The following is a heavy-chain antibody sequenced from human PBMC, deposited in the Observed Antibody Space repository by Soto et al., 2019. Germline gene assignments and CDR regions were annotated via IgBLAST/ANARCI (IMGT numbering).Heavy chain of an antibody. V-gene: IGHV2-5*02. CDR2: IYWDDDK. D-gene: IGHD6-6*01. J-gene: IGHJ4*02. CDR3: AHSPYSSASYYFDY. Sequence: QITLKESGPTLVKPTQTLTLTCTFSGFSLSTSGVGVGWIRQPPGKALEWLALIYWDDDKRDSPFLKSRLTIAEDTSKNQVFLTMTNMDPVDTATYYCAHSPYSSASYYFDYWGQGTLVTVSS. CDR1: GFSLSTSGVG.